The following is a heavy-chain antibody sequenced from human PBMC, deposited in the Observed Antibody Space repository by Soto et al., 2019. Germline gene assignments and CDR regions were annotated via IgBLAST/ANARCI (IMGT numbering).Heavy chain of an antibody. CDR2: ITSKAYGGTT. Sequence: GGSLRLSCTASGFTFCDFSMSWFRQAPGKGLEWVGFITSKAYGGTTEYAASVKGRFTTSRDDSKSIAYLQIHSLKTGDTAVYYCARGEEYPGPNFDFWGQGTLVTVSS. J-gene: IGHJ4*02. V-gene: IGHV3-49*03. CDR1: GFTFCDFS. CDR3: ARGEEYPGPNFDF.